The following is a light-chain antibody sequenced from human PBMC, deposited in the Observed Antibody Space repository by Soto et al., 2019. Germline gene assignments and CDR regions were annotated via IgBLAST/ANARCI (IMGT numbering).Light chain of an antibody. J-gene: IGKJ4*01. Sequence: DIQMTQSPSSLSASVGGRVAISCRASHYISTYLNWYQQRPGKAPKLLIYAASRLQSGVPSRFSGSGPGTDFTLTISSLQPEDFATYYCQQTYSIPLTFGGGTKVDI. V-gene: IGKV1-39*01. CDR3: QQTYSIPLT. CDR1: HYISTY. CDR2: AAS.